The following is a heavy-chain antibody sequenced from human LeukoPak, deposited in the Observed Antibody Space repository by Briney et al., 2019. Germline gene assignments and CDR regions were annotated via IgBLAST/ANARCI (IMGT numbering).Heavy chain of an antibody. Sequence: SETLSLTCTVSGDSFRSYYWSWIRQPPWKGLEWIGYIYYSGSTNYNPSLKSRVTISVDTSKNQFSLKLNSVTAADTAVYYCARGRNLEWFDYWGQGTLVTVSS. V-gene: IGHV4-59*01. CDR1: GDSFRSYY. J-gene: IGHJ5*01. CDR2: IYYSGST. D-gene: IGHD3-3*01. CDR3: ARGRNLEWFDY.